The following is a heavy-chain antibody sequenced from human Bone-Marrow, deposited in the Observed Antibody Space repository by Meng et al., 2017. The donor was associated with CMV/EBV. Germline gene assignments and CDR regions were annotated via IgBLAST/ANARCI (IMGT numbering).Heavy chain of an antibody. CDR1: GFTVSSNY. Sequence: GESLKISCAASGFTVSSNYMSWVRQAPGKGLEWVANIKQDGSEKYYVDSVKGRFTISRDNAKNSLYLQMNSLRAEDTAVYYCARVSIAAAGHFDYWGQGTLVTVSS. CDR2: IKQDGSEK. D-gene: IGHD6-13*01. CDR3: ARVSIAAAGHFDY. V-gene: IGHV3-7*01. J-gene: IGHJ4*02.